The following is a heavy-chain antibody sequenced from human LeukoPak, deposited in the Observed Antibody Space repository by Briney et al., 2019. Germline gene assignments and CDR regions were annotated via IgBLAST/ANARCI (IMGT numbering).Heavy chain of an antibody. J-gene: IGHJ4*02. Sequence: SETLSLTCAVYGGSFSGYYWSWIRQPPGKGLEWIGEINHSGSTNYNPSLKSRVTISVDTSKNQFSLKLSSVTAADTAVCYCARGPIYTMVRGVHYWGQGTLVTVSS. CDR1: GGSFSGYY. D-gene: IGHD3-10*01. CDR2: INHSGST. CDR3: ARGPIYTMVRGVHY. V-gene: IGHV4-34*01.